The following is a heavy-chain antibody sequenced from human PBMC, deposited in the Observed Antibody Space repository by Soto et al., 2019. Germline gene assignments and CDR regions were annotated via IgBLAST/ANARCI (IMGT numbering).Heavy chain of an antibody. CDR1: GYTFTGYY. CDR2: INPNSGGT. CDR3: ARGGKGIVGASRGAFDI. J-gene: IGHJ3*02. Sequence: ASVKVSCKASGYTFTGYYMHWVRQAPGQGLEWMGWINPNSGGTNYAQKFQGRVTMTRDTSISTAYMELSRLRSDDTAVYYCARGGKGIVGASRGAFDIWGQGTMVTVSS. V-gene: IGHV1-2*02. D-gene: IGHD1-26*01.